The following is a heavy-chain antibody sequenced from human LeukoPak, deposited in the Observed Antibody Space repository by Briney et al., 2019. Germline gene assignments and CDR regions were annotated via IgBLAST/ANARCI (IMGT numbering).Heavy chain of an antibody. D-gene: IGHD3-10*01. CDR1: GYSFTNYG. J-gene: IGHJ4*02. V-gene: IGHV1-18*01. CDR2: ISAYNGNT. Sequence: GESLKISCKGSGYSFTNYGISWVRQAPGQGLEWMGWISAYNGNTNYAQKLQGRVTMTTDTSTSTAYMELRSLRSDDTAVYYCARDRGVTMVRGVIDSFDYWGQGTLVTVSS. CDR3: ARDRGVTMVRGVIDSFDY.